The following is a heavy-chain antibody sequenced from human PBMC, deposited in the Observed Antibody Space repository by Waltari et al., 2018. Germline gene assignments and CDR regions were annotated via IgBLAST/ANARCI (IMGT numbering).Heavy chain of an antibody. CDR2: ISWNSNNI. Sequence: EVQLVESGGGVVQPGKSLRLSCVGSGFMFADSAISWVRQFPGEGLQWLAGISWNSNNIVYADSVKGRFTISRDNAENSLYLLINNVRPEDSALYYCVRDAFGNTIGGVFDYWGQGTLLTVSS. D-gene: IGHD3-3*01. V-gene: IGHV3-9*01. J-gene: IGHJ4*02. CDR3: VRDAFGNTIGGVFDY. CDR1: GFMFADSA.